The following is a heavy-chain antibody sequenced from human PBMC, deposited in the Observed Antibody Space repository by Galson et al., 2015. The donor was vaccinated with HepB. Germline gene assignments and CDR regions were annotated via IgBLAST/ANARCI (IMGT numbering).Heavy chain of an antibody. CDR2: INPNSGGT. J-gene: IGHJ4*02. Sequence: SVKVSCKASGYTFTGYYMHWVRQAPGQGLEWMGRINPNSGGTNYAQKFQGRVTMSRDTSISTAYMELSRLRSDDTAVYYCARDEERGFFDYWGQGTLVTVSS. V-gene: IGHV1-2*06. CDR3: ARDEERGFFDY. D-gene: IGHD3-22*01. CDR1: GYTFTGYY.